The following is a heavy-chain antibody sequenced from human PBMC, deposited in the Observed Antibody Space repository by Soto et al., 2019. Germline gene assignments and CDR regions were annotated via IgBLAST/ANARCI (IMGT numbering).Heavy chain of an antibody. Sequence: ASVKVSCKASGYTFTGYYMHWVRQAPGQVLEWMGWINPNSGVTSYAQKFQGWVTMTRDTSISTAYMELNRLRSDDTAVYYCAIGIVGSTYDYWGQGTLVTVSS. J-gene: IGHJ4*02. V-gene: IGHV1-2*04. CDR3: AIGIVGSTYDY. D-gene: IGHD1-26*01. CDR1: GYTFTGYY. CDR2: INPNSGVT.